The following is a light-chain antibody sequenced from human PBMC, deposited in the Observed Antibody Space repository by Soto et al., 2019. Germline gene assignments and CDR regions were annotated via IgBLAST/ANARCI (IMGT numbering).Light chain of an antibody. CDR1: QSISSY. CDR3: QQSYNTRYT. CDR2: ATS. V-gene: IGKV1-39*01. J-gene: IGKJ5*01. Sequence: DIQMTQSPSSLSASVGDRVTITCRASQSISSYLNWYQQKPGKAPKLLISATSSLQSGVPSRFSGSGSGADFTLTISSLQPEDFATYYCQQSYNTRYTFGQGTRLEIK.